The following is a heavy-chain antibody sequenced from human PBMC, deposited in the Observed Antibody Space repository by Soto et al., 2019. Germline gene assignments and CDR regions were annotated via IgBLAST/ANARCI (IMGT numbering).Heavy chain of an antibody. CDR1: GFAFSTYA. CDR2: LTPSGGET. J-gene: IGHJ3*02. V-gene: IGHV3-23*01. D-gene: IGHD4-17*01. Sequence: GGSLRLSCVASGFAFSTYAMSWVRQAPGKGLEWVSALTPSGGETFYADSVKGRFTISRDNSMNALYLQMNSLRIEDTAVYYCAHPRGYGVFDAYDIWGQGTMVTVSS. CDR3: AHPRGYGVFDAYDI.